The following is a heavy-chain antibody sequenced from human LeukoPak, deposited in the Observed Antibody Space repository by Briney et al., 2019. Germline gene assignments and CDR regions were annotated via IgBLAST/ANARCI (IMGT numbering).Heavy chain of an antibody. V-gene: IGHV4-61*02. Sequence: SETLSLTCTVSGGSISSGNYYWSWIRQPAGKGLEWIGRIYTSGSTNYNPSLKSRATISVDTSKNQFSLKLSSVTAADTAVYYCARGAQGSGHWFDPWGQGTLVTVSS. D-gene: IGHD3-10*01. J-gene: IGHJ5*02. CDR3: ARGAQGSGHWFDP. CDR2: IYTSGST. CDR1: GGSISSGNYY.